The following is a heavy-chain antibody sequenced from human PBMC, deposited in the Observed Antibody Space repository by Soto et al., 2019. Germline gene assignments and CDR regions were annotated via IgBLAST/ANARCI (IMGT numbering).Heavy chain of an antibody. CDR2: IYWDDDK. J-gene: IGHJ4*02. Sequence: QITLKESGPTLVKPTQTLTLTCTFSGFSLSTSGVGVAWIRQPPGRALEWLALIYWDDDKRYSLSLKTRLTITKDTSKNQVVLTITHKEPVDTTTYYCARTPPDKWVVVFDYWGQGTLLTVSS. D-gene: IGHD6-19*01. V-gene: IGHV2-5*02. CDR3: ARTPPDKWVVVFDY. CDR1: GFSLSTSGVG.